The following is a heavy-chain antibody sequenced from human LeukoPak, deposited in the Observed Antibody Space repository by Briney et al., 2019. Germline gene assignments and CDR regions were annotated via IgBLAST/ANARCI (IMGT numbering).Heavy chain of an antibody. CDR1: GYSFTSYW. CDR2: IDPSDSYT. CDR3: ARHEVCRALRSNTSCSLPWRIYGMDV. V-gene: IGHV5-10-1*01. D-gene: IGHD2-2*01. J-gene: IGHJ6*02. Sequence: GESLKISCKGSGYSFTSYWISWVRQMPGKGLEWMGRIDPSDSYTNYSPSFQGHATISADKSISTAYLQWSSLKASDTAMYYCARHEVCRALRSNTSCSLPWRIYGMDVWGQGTTVTVSS.